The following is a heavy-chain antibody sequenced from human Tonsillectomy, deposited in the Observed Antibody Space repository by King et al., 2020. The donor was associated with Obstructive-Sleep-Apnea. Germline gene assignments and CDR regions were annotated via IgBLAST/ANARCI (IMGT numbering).Heavy chain of an antibody. J-gene: IGHJ4*02. V-gene: IGHV3-9*01. Sequence: VQLVESGGGLVQPGRSLRLSCAASGFTFDDYAIHWVRQAPGKGLEWVSGINWNSGSIGYADSVKGRFTISRDNAKNSVYLQMNSLRPEDTALYYCAKDMGHGWYGPSDSWGQGTLVTVSS. CDR1: GFTFDDYA. CDR2: INWNSGSI. CDR3: AKDMGHGWYGPSDS. D-gene: IGHD6-19*01.